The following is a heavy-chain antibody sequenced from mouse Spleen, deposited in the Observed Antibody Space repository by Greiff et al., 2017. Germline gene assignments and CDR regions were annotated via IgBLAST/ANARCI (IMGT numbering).Heavy chain of an antibody. V-gene: IGHV1-61*01. CDR2: IYPSDSET. J-gene: IGHJ4*01. Sequence: QVQLQQPGAELVRPGSSVKLSCKASGYTFTSYWMDWVKQRPGQGLEWIGNIYPSDSETHYNQKFKDKATLTVDKSSSTAYMQLSSLTSEDSAVYYCARSRYYGNFYYAMDYWGQGTSVTVSS. CDR3: ARSRYYGNFYYAMDY. D-gene: IGHD2-1*01. CDR1: GYTFTSYW.